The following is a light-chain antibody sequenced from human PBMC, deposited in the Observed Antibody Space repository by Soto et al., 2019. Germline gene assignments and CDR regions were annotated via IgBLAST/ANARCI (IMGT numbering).Light chain of an antibody. Sequence: DIQSTQSPSTLSASVGDRVPITCRASQSISSWLAWYQQKPGKAHKLLIYDASSLESGFPSRFSGSGSGTEFTLTISSLQPDDFATYYGQQYNSYSPWTVGKGTKVDIK. V-gene: IGKV1-5*01. CDR1: QSISSW. J-gene: IGKJ1*01. CDR3: QQYNSYSPWT. CDR2: DAS.